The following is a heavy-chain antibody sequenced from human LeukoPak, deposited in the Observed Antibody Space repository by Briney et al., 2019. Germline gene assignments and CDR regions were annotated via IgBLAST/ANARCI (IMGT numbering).Heavy chain of an antibody. Sequence: ASVKVSCKTSGYTFTSYGLYWVRQAPGQGLEWMGWISGYNAETNYARKFQGRVTMTTDTSTTTAYMELTSLTSDDTALYYCAREGDSAGWYRPAFRLLDYWGQGTMVAVSS. D-gene: IGHD6-19*01. CDR2: ISGYNAET. CDR1: GYTFTSYG. CDR3: AREGDSAGWYRPAFRLLDY. V-gene: IGHV1-18*01. J-gene: IGHJ4*02.